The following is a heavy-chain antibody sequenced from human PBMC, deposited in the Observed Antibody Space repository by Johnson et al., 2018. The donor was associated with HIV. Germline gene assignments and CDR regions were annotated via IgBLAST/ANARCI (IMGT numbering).Heavy chain of an antibody. CDR2: ISYDGSNK. J-gene: IGHJ3*02. CDR3: ARVKIAFDI. V-gene: IGHV3-30*03. Sequence: QVQLVESGGGWTQPGGSLRLSCAASGFTVRNRYMGWVRQAPGKGLEWVAVISYDGSNKDYADSVKGRFSISRDNSKNTLYLQMNSLRAEDTAVYYCARVKIAFDIWGQGTMVTVSS. CDR1: GFTVRNRY.